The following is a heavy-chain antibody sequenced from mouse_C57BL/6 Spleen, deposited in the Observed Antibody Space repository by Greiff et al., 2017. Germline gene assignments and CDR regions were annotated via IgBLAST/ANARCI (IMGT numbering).Heavy chain of an antibody. J-gene: IGHJ4*01. D-gene: IGHD1-1*02. Sequence: VQLQESGPELVKPGASVKISCKASGYAFSSSWMNWVKQRPGKGLEWIGRIYPGDGDTNYNGKFKGKATLTADKSSSTAYMQLSSLTSEDSAVYFCARGGVAPYYYAMDYWGQGTSVTVSS. CDR3: ARGGVAPYYYAMDY. CDR1: GYAFSSSW. CDR2: IYPGDGDT. V-gene: IGHV1-82*01.